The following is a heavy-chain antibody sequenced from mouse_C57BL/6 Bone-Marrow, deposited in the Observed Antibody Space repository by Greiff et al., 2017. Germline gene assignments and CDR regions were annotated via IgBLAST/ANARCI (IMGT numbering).Heavy chain of an antibody. V-gene: IGHV1-81*01. CDR2: IYPRSGNT. Sequence: VQLQQSGAELARPGASVKLSCKASGYTFTSYGISWVKQRTGQGLEWIGEIYPRSGNTYYNEKFKGKATLTADKSSSTAYMELRSLTSEGSAVYFCARGDWDGYFDYWGQGTTLTGSS. D-gene: IGHD4-1*01. CDR3: ARGDWDGYFDY. CDR1: GYTFTSYG. J-gene: IGHJ2*01.